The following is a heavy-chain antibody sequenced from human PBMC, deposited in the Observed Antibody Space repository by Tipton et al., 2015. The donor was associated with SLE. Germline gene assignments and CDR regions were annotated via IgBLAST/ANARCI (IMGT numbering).Heavy chain of an antibody. D-gene: IGHD6-13*01. V-gene: IGHV3-64*04. CDR3: AKMRHSSSWYYFDY. Sequence: SLRLSCAASGFTFSSYAMHWVRQAPGKGLEYVSAISSNGGSTYYADSVKGRFTISRDNSKNTLYLQMNSLRAEDTAVYYCAKMRHSSSWYYFDYWGQGTLVTVSS. J-gene: IGHJ4*02. CDR1: GFTFSSYA. CDR2: ISSNGGST.